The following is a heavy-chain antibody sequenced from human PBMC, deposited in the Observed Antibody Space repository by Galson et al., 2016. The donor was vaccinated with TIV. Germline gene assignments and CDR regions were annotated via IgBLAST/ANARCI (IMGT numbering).Heavy chain of an antibody. J-gene: IGHJ4*02. D-gene: IGHD1-20*01. CDR1: GYSFTDYY. CDR2: INPSSGGT. Sequence: SVKVSCKASGYSFTDYYIHWVRQAPGQGLEWMGWINPSSGGTFYAQRFQDWVTMTRDTSISTTYMDLSRLRPNDTAVYFCSRERINWSNFDYWGQGTLVTVSS. CDR3: SRERINWSNFDY. V-gene: IGHV1-2*04.